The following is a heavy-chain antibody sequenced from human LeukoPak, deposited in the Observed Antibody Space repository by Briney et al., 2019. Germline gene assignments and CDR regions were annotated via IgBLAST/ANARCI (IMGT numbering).Heavy chain of an antibody. Sequence: PSETLSLTCAVSGYSISSGYYWGWIRQPPGKGLEWIGSIYYSGSTYYNPSLKSRVTISVDTSKNQFSLKLSSVTAADTAVYYCARNMITFGGVIVKLRTFDIWGQGTMATVSS. CDR3: ARNMITFGGVIVKLRTFDI. CDR2: IYYSGST. J-gene: IGHJ3*02. D-gene: IGHD3-16*02. V-gene: IGHV4-38-2*01. CDR1: GYSISSGYY.